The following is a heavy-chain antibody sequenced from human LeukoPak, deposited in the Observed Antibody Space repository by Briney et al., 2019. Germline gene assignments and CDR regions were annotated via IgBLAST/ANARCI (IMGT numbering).Heavy chain of an antibody. CDR1: GFTFSRYA. D-gene: IGHD1-26*01. V-gene: IGHV3-30*04. CDR3: ARPKMWELLSTRFDY. CDR2: ISHDGSNK. Sequence: GGSLRLSCAASGFTFSRYAMHWVRQAPGKGLEWMAVISHDGSNKYYADSVKGRFTISRDNSKNTLYLQMNSLRAEDTAVCYCARPKMWELLSTRFDYWGQGTLVTVSS. J-gene: IGHJ4*02.